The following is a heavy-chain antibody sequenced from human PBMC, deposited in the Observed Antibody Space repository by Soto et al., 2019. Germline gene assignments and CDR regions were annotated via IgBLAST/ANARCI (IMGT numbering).Heavy chain of an antibody. CDR3: ARQGFGVLPAPVDA. J-gene: IGHJ6*02. CDR1: GGSISGYC. V-gene: IGHV4-59*08. D-gene: IGHD3-10*01. Sequence: QVQLQESGPGLVKPSETLSLTCSVSGGSISGYCCCWFWQPPGQGLEWIGYMGYSGYTSYNPSLISRGTLSLETPKKQCSLKWRSVSAADTALYYCARQGFGVLPAPVDAWGQGPTVTVSS. CDR2: MGYSGYT.